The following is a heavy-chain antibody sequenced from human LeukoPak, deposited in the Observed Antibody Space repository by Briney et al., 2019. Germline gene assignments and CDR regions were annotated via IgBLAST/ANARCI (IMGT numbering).Heavy chain of an antibody. Sequence: ATVKVSCKASGYTFTSYGISWVRQAPGQGLEGMGWISAYNGNTNYAQKLQGRVTMTTDTSTSTAYMELRSLRSDDTAVYDCVSTMIELYDAFDIWGQGTMVTVSS. CDR2: ISAYNGNT. CDR1: GYTFTSYG. CDR3: VSTMIELYDAFDI. V-gene: IGHV1-18*01. D-gene: IGHD3-22*01. J-gene: IGHJ3*02.